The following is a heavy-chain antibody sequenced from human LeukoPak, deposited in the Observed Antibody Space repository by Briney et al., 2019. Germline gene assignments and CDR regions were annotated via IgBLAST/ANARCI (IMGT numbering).Heavy chain of an antibody. J-gene: IGHJ4*02. CDR1: GFTVSSNY. CDR2: IYSGGST. V-gene: IGHV3-66*01. CDR3: ARDKGWFGELFTLPEDY. D-gene: IGHD3-10*01. Sequence: PGGSLRLSCAASGFTVSSNYMSWVRQAPGKGLEWVSVIYSGGSTYYVDSVKGRFTISRDNSKNTLYLQMNSLRAEDTALYYCARDKGWFGELFTLPEDYWGQGTLVTVSS.